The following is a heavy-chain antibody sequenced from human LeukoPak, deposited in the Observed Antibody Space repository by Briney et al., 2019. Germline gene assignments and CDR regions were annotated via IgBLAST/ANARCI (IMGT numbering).Heavy chain of an antibody. Sequence: SGPTLVNHTQTLTLTCTFSGFSLSTSGMRVSWIRQPPGKALEWLARLDWDDDKFYSTSLKTRLTISKDTSKNQVVLTMTNMDPVDTATYYCARSWYYDSSGYSDDAFDIWGQGTMVTVSS. CDR2: LDWDDDK. J-gene: IGHJ3*02. CDR3: ARSWYYDSSGYSDDAFDI. CDR1: GFSLSTSGMR. V-gene: IGHV2-70*04. D-gene: IGHD3-22*01.